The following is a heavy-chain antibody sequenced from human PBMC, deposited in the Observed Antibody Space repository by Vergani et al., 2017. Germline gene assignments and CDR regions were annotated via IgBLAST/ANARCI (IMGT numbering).Heavy chain of an antibody. V-gene: IGHV4-4*07. CDR3: ARVGSDYYYYGMDV. D-gene: IGHD2-15*01. Sequence: QVQLQESGPGLVKPSETLSLTCTVSGGSISSYYWSWIRQPAGKGLEWIGRIYTSGSTNYNPSLKSRVTISVDKSKNQFSLKLSSVTAADTAVYYCARVGSDYYYYGMDVWGQGTTVTVSS. CDR1: GGSISSYY. CDR2: IYTSGST. J-gene: IGHJ6*02.